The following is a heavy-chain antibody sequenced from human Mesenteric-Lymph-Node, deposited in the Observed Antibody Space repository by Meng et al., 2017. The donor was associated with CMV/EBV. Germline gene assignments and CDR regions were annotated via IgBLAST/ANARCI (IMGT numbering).Heavy chain of an antibody. V-gene: IGHV3-66*02. CDR2: IYSGGTT. CDR3: ARGLNGGFDY. D-gene: IGHD3-16*01. J-gene: IGHJ4*02. Sequence: GGSLRLSCAGSGFTVSSNYMNWVRRAPGKGLEWVPIIYSGGTTSYADSVKGRFTISRDNSKNTLYLQMNSLRPEDTAVYYCARGLNGGFDYWGQGTLVTVSS. CDR1: GFTVSSNY.